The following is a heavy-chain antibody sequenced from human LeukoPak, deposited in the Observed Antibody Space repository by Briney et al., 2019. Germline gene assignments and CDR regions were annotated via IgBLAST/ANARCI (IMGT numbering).Heavy chain of an antibody. V-gene: IGHV3-30*02. D-gene: IGHD6-19*01. CDR3: ARILDSAWGELGY. J-gene: IGHJ4*02. CDR1: GFNFGDYA. Sequence: GGSLRLSCITSGFNFGDYAVSWFRQAPGKGLEWMAFIRSDGSNKYYADSVKGRFTISRDNSKNTLYLQMNSLRAEDTAVYYCARILDSAWGELGYWGQGTLVTVSS. CDR2: IRSDGSNK.